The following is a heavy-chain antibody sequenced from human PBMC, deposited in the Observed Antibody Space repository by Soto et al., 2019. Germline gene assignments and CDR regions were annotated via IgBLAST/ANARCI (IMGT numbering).Heavy chain of an antibody. Sequence: SETLSLTCAVYGGSFSGYYWSWIRQPPGKGLEWIGEINHSGSTNYNPSLKSRVTISVDTSKNQFSLKLSSVTAADTAVYYCARGWGIAVAGTVDYWGQGTPVTVSS. J-gene: IGHJ4*02. D-gene: IGHD6-19*01. V-gene: IGHV4-34*01. CDR2: INHSGST. CDR3: ARGWGIAVAGTVDY. CDR1: GGSFSGYY.